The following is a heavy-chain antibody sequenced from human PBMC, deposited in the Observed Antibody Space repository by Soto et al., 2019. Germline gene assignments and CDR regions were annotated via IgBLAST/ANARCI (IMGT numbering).Heavy chain of an antibody. CDR1: GDTFTEYY. V-gene: IGHV1-46*01. CDR2: VNPSGGYT. Sequence: QVQLMQSGAEVKKPGASVKVSCKASGDTFTEYYIHWVRQAPGQGLEWMGTVNPSGGYTTYAQHFLGRVTMPRDTSPSTLYMELTSLTSEDTAVYYCAIGGHVVVVTSALDYWAQGTLFTVSS. CDR3: AIGGHVVVVTSALDY. J-gene: IGHJ4*02. D-gene: IGHD2-21*01.